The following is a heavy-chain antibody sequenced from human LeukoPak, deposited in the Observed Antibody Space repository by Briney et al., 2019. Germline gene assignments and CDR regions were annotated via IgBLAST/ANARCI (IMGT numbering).Heavy chain of an antibody. V-gene: IGHV3-7*03. CDR3: AREGLAVTNDY. J-gene: IGHJ4*02. CDR2: IKQDGSER. CDR1: GFSFSSYW. D-gene: IGHD4-17*01. Sequence: PGGSLRLSCAASGFSFSSYWLSWVRQAPGKGLEWVAIIKQDGSERYYVDSVKGRFTISRDNAKNSLYLQMNSLRAEDTAVYYCAREGLAVTNDYWGQGTLVTVSS.